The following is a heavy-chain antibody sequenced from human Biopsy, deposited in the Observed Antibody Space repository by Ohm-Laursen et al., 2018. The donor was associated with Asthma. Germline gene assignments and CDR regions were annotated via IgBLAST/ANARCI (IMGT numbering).Heavy chain of an antibody. J-gene: IGHJ6*02. CDR3: ARAVDYSHYYGIDI. CDR1: GYTFNSAG. V-gene: IGHV1-18*01. D-gene: IGHD3-10*01. CDR2: ISVYNGNT. Sequence: ASVKVSCKTSGYTFNSAGITWVRQAPGQGLEWMGWISVYNGNTKVAQKLQDRVTMITDTSTSTAYMELRSLRSDDTAVYFCARAVDYSHYYGIDIWGQGTSVTVS.